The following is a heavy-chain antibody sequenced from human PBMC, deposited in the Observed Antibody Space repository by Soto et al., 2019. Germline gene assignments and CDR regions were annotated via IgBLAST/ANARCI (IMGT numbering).Heavy chain of an antibody. D-gene: IGHD1-1*01. V-gene: IGHV3-73*01. Sequence: EVPLVESGGRLVQPGGSLKLSCAASGFTFSASDMHWVRQASGKGLEWVGHITNKTNSYATEDAASVRGRFTMPRNDSKDTAYLQMGGLKTEDTAVYDCVEPLSRMDVWGQGTTVTVSS. CDR2: ITNKTNSYAT. CDR1: GFTFSASD. CDR3: VEPLSRMDV. J-gene: IGHJ6*02.